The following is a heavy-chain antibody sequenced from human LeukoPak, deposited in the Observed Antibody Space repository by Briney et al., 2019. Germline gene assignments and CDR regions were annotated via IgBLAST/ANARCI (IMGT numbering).Heavy chain of an antibody. J-gene: IGHJ4*02. D-gene: IGHD3-22*01. CDR2: ISSSSSYI. CDR1: GFTFSSYS. V-gene: IGHV3-21*01. CDR3: ARGPYYDSSGYYGAYFDY. Sequence: PGGSLRLSCAASGFTFSSYSMNWVRQAPGKGLEWVSSISSSSSYIYYADSVKGRFTISRDNAKNSLYLQMNSLRAEDTAVYYCARGPYYDSSGYYGAYFDYWGQGTLVTVSS.